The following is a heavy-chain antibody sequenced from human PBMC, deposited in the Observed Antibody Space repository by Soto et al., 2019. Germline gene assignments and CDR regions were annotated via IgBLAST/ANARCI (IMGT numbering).Heavy chain of an antibody. V-gene: IGHV4-34*01. CDR3: ARGGMGYYYDSSGYYFDY. J-gene: IGHJ4*02. D-gene: IGHD3-22*01. CDR2: INHSGST. CDR1: GGSFSGYY. Sequence: SETLSLTCAVYGGSFSGYYWTWIRQPPGTGLEWIGEINHSGSTNYNPSLKSRVTISVDTSKNQFSLKLTSVTAADTAVYYCARGGMGYYYDSSGYYFDYWGQGTLVT.